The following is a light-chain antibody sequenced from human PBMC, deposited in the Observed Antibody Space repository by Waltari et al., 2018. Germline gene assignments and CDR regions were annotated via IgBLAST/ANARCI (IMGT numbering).Light chain of an antibody. V-gene: IGLV2-14*01. J-gene: IGLJ1*01. CDR1: SSDVGGYDF. CDR2: GVN. CDR3: SSYTTSGTLV. Sequence: QSAPTQPASVSGSPGPSITISCTGTSSDVGGYDFVSWHQQYPGKAPKVMIYGVNNRPSGVSNRFSGSKSGNTASLIISGLQADDEADYYCSSYTTSGTLVFGTGTKVTVL.